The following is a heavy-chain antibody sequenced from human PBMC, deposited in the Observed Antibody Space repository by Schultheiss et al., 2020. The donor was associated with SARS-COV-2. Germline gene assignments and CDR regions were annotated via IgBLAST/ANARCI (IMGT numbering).Heavy chain of an antibody. CDR3: ARDRYDFWSGYVSYWYFDP. CDR2: IIPIFGTA. D-gene: IGHD3-3*01. Sequence: SVKVSCKASGGTFSSYAISWVRQAPGQGLEWMGGIIPIFGTANYAQKFQGRVTITADESTSTAYMELSSLRSEDTAVYYCARDRYDFWSGYVSYWYFDPWGRGTLVTVSS. J-gene: IGHJ2*01. V-gene: IGHV1-69*13. CDR1: GGTFSSYA.